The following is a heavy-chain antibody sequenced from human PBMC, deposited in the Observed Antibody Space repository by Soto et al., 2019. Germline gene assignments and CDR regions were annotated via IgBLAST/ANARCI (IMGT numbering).Heavy chain of an antibody. CDR3: AGTLYSSGWYVYYYGMDV. V-gene: IGHV1-69*13. CDR2: IIPIFGTA. CDR1: GGTFSSYA. J-gene: IGHJ6*02. Sequence: SVKVSCKASGGTFSSYAISWVRQAPGQGLEWMGGIIPIFGTANYAQKFQGRVTITADESTSTAYMELSSLRSEDTAVYYCAGTLYSSGWYVYYYGMDVWGQGTTVTVSS. D-gene: IGHD6-19*01.